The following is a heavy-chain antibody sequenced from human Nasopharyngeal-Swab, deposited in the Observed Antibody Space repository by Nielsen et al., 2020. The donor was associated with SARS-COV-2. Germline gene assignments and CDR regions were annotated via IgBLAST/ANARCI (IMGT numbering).Heavy chain of an antibody. D-gene: IGHD3-3*01. CDR3: ARDLRFFTPSNYYYYGMDV. V-gene: IGHV3-74*01. Sequence: EGSLRLSCVASGFTFSSYWMHWVRQAPGKGLVWVSRINSDGSSTSYADSVKGRFTISRDNAKNTLYLQMNSLRAEDTAVYYCARDLRFFTPSNYYYYGMDVWGQGTTVTVSS. J-gene: IGHJ6*02. CDR1: GFTFSSYW. CDR2: INSDGSST.